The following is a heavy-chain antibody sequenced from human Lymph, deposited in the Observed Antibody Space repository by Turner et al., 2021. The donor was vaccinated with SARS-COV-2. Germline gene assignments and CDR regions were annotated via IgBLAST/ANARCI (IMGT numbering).Heavy chain of an antibody. D-gene: IGHD3-16*01. CDR1: EFTFSNSG. Sequence: QVQLVEYGGGVVQPGRSLRLSCAASEFTFSNSGMHWVRQAPGKGLEWVAVIWFDGSNKYYADSVKGRFTISRDNSKNTLYLQMNSLRAEDTAVYYCARHNGGRLDYWGQGTLVTVSS. CDR2: IWFDGSNK. V-gene: IGHV3-33*01. J-gene: IGHJ4*02. CDR3: ARHNGGRLDY.